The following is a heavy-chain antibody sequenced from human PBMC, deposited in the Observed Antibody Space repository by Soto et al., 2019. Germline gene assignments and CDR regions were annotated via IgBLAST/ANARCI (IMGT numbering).Heavy chain of an antibody. D-gene: IGHD6-13*01. V-gene: IGHV4-4*02. J-gene: IGHJ4*02. CDR3: ARARATIAAAAIFDC. CDR2: VYRTGST. Sequence: SETLSLTCAVSGGSISTSNWWSWVRQPPGKGLEWIGEVYRTGSTNYNPSLESRLTISVDKSKNQSSLKLTSVTAADTAVYYCARARATIAAAAIFDCWGQGTLVTVSS. CDR1: GGSISTSNW.